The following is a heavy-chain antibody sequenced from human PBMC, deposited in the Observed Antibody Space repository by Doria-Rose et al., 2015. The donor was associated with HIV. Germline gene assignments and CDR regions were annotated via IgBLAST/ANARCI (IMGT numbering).Heavy chain of an antibody. D-gene: IGHD6-13*01. Sequence: QVTLKESGPVLVKPTETLTLTCTVSGVSLSSPGMGVSWIRQPPGKALEWLANFFSDDERSYKTSLKSRLTISRGTSKSQVVLTMTDMDPVGTATYYCARIKSSRWYHKYYFDFWGQGTLVIVSA. CDR1: GVSLSSPGMG. J-gene: IGHJ4*02. V-gene: IGHV2-26*01. CDR3: ARIKSSRWYHKYYFDF. CDR2: FFSDDER.